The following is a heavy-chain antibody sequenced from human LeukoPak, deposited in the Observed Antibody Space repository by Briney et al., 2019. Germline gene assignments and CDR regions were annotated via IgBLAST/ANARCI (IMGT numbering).Heavy chain of an antibody. V-gene: IGHV1-46*01. Sequence: ASVKVSCKASGYIFTSYYMHWVRQAPGQGLEWMGIINPSGGSTNYAQKFQGRVTITADESTSTAYMELSSLRSEDTAVYYCARPPRPYYYDSSGYNYGYFDYWGQGTPVTVSS. J-gene: IGHJ4*02. D-gene: IGHD3-22*01. CDR3: ARPPRPYYYDSSGYNYGYFDY. CDR2: INPSGGST. CDR1: GYIFTSYY.